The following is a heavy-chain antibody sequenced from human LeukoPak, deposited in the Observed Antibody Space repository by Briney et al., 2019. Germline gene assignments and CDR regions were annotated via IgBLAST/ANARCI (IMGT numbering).Heavy chain of an antibody. CDR3: ASGGRSYSSSWYSV. CDR1: GDSISRYY. CDR2: VSTSGST. Sequence: PSETLSLTCTVSGDSISRYYWSWIRQPAGKGLEWIGRVSTSGSTNYNPSLKSRVTISVDRSKNQFSLKLSSVTAADTAVYYCASGGRSYSSSWYSVWGQGTLVTVSS. D-gene: IGHD6-13*01. J-gene: IGHJ4*02. V-gene: IGHV4-4*07.